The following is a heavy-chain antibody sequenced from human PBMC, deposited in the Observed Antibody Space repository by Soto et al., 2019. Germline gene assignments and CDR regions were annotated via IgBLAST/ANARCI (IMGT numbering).Heavy chain of an antibody. CDR3: ASGRVGAKGWWAFDI. D-gene: IGHD1-26*01. CDR2: ISYDGSNK. J-gene: IGHJ3*02. Sequence: PGGSLRLSCAASGFTFSSYGMHWVRQAPGKGLEWVAVISYDGSNKYYADSVKGRFTISRDNSKNTLYLQMNSLRAEDTAVYYCASGRVGAKGWWAFDIWGQGTMVTVSS. V-gene: IGHV3-30*03. CDR1: GFTFSSYG.